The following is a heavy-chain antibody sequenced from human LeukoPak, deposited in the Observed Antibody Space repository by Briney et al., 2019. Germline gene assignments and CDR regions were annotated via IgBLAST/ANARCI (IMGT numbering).Heavy chain of an antibody. CDR1: GGSISSSSYS. CDR3: ARDLITYYYDSSGYYPHDAFDI. Sequence: PSETLSLTCTVSGGSISSSSYSWGWIRQPPGKGLEWIGSIYYSGSTYYNPSLKSRVTISVDTSKNQFSLKLSSVTAADTAVYYCARDLITYYYDSSGYYPHDAFDIWGQGTMVTVSS. CDR2: IYYSGST. D-gene: IGHD3-22*01. J-gene: IGHJ3*02. V-gene: IGHV4-39*07.